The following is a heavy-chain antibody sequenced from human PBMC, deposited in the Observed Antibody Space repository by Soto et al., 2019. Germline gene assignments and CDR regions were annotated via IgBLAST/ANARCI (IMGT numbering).Heavy chain of an antibody. J-gene: IGHJ4*02. CDR3: ARDPYYYDSSGDLDY. CDR2: ISSSGSTI. CDR1: GFTFSSYE. Sequence: EVQLVESGGGLVQPGGSLRLSCAASGFTFSSYEMNWVRQAPGKGLEWVSYISSSGSTIYYADSVKGRFTISRDNAKKSLYMQMNSLRVEDTAVYYCARDPYYYDSSGDLDYWGQGTLVTVSS. V-gene: IGHV3-48*03. D-gene: IGHD3-22*01.